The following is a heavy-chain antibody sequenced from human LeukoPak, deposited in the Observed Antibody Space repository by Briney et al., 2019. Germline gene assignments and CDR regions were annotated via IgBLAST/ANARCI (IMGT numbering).Heavy chain of an antibody. CDR2: ISGSGGST. CDR3: AILAVATAVTFDY. D-gene: IGHD6-19*01. J-gene: IGHJ4*02. V-gene: IGHV3-23*01. CDR1: GFTFSSYV. Sequence: GGSLRLSCAASGFTFSSYVMSWVRQAPGKGLVWVSAISGSGGSTYYADSVKGRFTISRDNSKNTLYLQMNSLRAEDTAVYYCAILAVATAVTFDYWGQGTLVTVSS.